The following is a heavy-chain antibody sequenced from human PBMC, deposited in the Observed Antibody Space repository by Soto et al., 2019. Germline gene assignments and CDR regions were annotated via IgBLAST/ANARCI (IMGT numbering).Heavy chain of an antibody. CDR1: GGTFSSYA. Sequence: ASVKVSCKASGGTFSSYAISWVRQAPGQGLEWMGGIIPIFGTANYAQKFQGRVTITADESTSTAYMELSSLRSEDTAVYYCAREGRPTVDIVATISIWFDPWGQGTLVTVSS. V-gene: IGHV1-69*13. CDR2: IIPIFGTA. D-gene: IGHD5-12*01. J-gene: IGHJ5*02. CDR3: AREGRPTVDIVATISIWFDP.